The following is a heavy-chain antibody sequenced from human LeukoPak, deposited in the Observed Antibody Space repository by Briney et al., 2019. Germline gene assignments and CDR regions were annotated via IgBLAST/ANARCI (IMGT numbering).Heavy chain of an antibody. J-gene: IGHJ5*02. CDR2: IKQDGSLE. CDR3: VSTSGP. CDR1: GFTFTHYW. Sequence: GGSLRLSCEASGFTFTHYWMRWVRQPPGKGLEWLANIKQDGSLEFYEDSVKGRFTASIDSVKNSLYLHMTRLRVKDTAVYYCVSTSGPWGQGTPVTVSS. V-gene: IGHV3-7*01.